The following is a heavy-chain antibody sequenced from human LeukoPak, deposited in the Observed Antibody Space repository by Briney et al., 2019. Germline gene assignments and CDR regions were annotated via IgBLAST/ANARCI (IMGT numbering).Heavy chain of an antibody. CDR1: GFTFSSYG. CDR2: ISYDGSNK. Sequence: PGGSLRLSCAASGFTFSSYGMHWVRQAPGKGLEWVAVISYDGSNKYCADSVKGRFTISRDNSKNTLYLQMNSLRAEDTAVYYCAKAYKYDSSGLDYWGQGTLVTVSS. V-gene: IGHV3-30*18. D-gene: IGHD3-22*01. J-gene: IGHJ4*02. CDR3: AKAYKYDSSGLDY.